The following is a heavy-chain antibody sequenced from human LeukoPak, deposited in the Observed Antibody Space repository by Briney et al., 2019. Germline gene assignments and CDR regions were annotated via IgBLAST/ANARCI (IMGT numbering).Heavy chain of an antibody. J-gene: IGHJ4*02. CDR1: GFTFSSYA. V-gene: IGHV3-23*01. CDR3: AKDGITYYYDSSGSQGVDY. CDR2: ISGSGGST. D-gene: IGHD3-22*01. Sequence: GGSLRLSCAASGFTFSSYAMSWVRPAPGKGLEWVSAISGSGGSTYYADSVKGRFTISRDNSKNTLYLQMNSLRAEDTAVYYCAKDGITYYYDSSGSQGVDYWGQGTLVTVSS.